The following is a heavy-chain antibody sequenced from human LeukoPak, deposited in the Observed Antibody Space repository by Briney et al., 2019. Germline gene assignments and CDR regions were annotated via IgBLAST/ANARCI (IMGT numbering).Heavy chain of an antibody. V-gene: IGHV1-18*01. D-gene: IGHD4-17*01. J-gene: IGHJ6*03. CDR3: ARDMTTVTTDYMDV. CDR2: ISAYNGNT. Sequence: ASVKVSCKASGYTFTSYGISWVRQAPGQGLEWMGWISAYNGNTNYAQKLQGRVTMTTDTSTGTAYMELRSLRSDDTAVYYCARDMTTVTTDYMDVWGKGTTVTVSS. CDR1: GYTFTSYG.